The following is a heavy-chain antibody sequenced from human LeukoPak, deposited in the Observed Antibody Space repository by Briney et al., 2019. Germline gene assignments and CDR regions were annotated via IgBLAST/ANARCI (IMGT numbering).Heavy chain of an antibody. V-gene: IGHV1-8*01. CDR3: ARGLRITMVRGVLNWFDP. D-gene: IGHD3-10*01. CDR1: GYTFTSCD. J-gene: IGHJ5*02. Sequence: GASVKVSCKASGYTFTSCDINWVRQATGQGLEWMGWMNPNSGNTGYAQKFQGRVTMTRNTSISTAYMELSSLRFEDTAVYYCARGLRITMVRGVLNWFDPWGQGTLVTVSS. CDR2: MNPNSGNT.